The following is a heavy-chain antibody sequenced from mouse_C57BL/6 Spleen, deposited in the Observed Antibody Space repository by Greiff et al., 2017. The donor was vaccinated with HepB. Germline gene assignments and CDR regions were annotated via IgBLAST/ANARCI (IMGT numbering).Heavy chain of an antibody. D-gene: IGHD1-1*01. CDR3: ARRGAPTVVATNAMDY. CDR1: GYTFTSYG. J-gene: IGHJ4*01. V-gene: IGHV1-81*01. CDR2: IYPRSGNT. Sequence: QVQLQQSGAELARPGASVKLSCKASGYTFTSYGISWVKQRTGQGLEWIGEIYPRSGNTYYNEKFKGKATLTADKSSSTAYMELRSLTSEDSAVYFCARRGAPTVVATNAMDYWGQGTSVTVSS.